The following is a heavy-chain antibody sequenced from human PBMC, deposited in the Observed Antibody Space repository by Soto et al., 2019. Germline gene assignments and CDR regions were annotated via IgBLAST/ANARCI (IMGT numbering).Heavy chain of an antibody. V-gene: IGHV3-30*18. CDR2: ISYDGSNK. Sequence: GGSLRLSCAASGFTFSSYGMHWVRQAPGKGLEWVAVISYDGSNKYYADSVKGRFTISRDNSKNTLYLQMNSLRAEDTAVYYCAKDAIVVVPAATYPHYWGQGTLVTVSS. CDR1: GFTFSSYG. J-gene: IGHJ4*02. CDR3: AKDAIVVVPAATYPHY. D-gene: IGHD2-2*01.